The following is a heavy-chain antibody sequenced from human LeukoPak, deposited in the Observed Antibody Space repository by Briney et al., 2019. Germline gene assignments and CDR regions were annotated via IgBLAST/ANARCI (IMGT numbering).Heavy chain of an antibody. V-gene: IGHV1-24*01. Sequence: ASVKVSCKVSGYTLTELSMHWVRQAPGKGLEWMGGFDPEDGETIYAQKFQGRVTMTEDTSTDTAYMELSSLRSEDTAVYYCAGEDTAMVSFDYWGQGTLVTVSS. CDR2: FDPEDGET. CDR1: GYTLTELS. D-gene: IGHD5-18*01. CDR3: AGEDTAMVSFDY. J-gene: IGHJ4*02.